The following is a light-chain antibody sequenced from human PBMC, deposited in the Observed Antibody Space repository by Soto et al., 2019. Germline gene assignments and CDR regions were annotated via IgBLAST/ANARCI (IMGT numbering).Light chain of an antibody. CDR3: QQINCFHPT. CDR2: TAS. J-gene: IGKJ1*01. CDR1: QGISNF. Sequence: DIQLTQSPSFLSASVGERVTITCRASQGISNFLTWFQQKPGEAPKLLIYTASNLQSGVPSRFSGSGSGTEFALTSSRLQPEDLATYSCQQINCFHPTFGQGTKWKSN. V-gene: IGKV1-9*01.